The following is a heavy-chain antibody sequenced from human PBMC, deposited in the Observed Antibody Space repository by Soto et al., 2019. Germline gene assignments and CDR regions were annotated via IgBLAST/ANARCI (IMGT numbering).Heavy chain of an antibody. CDR2: IIPIFGTA. Sequence: QAQLEQSGGEVKKPGSSVKVSCKASRVAFSKFIVTWVRQAPGLGLEWVGGIIPIFGTANYAQKFQGRVTITADESTSTSYMEVNNLRSEDTAVYYCAKDRGPCSGNKCSSLYYYYGMDVWGQGTTVTVSS. J-gene: IGHJ6*02. D-gene: IGHD2-15*01. CDR1: RVAFSKFI. CDR3: AKDRGPCSGNKCSSLYYYYGMDV. V-gene: IGHV1-69*01.